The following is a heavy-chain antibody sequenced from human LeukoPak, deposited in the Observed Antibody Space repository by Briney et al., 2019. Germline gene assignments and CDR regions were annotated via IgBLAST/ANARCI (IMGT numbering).Heavy chain of an antibody. CDR2: INPNSGGT. J-gene: IGHJ4*02. V-gene: IGHV1-2*02. Sequence: GGSLRLSCAASGFTFSSYGMHWVRQAPGQGLEWMGWINPNSGGTNYAQKFQGRVTMTRDTSISTAYMELSRLRSDDTAVYYCASYSSGYYRVDYWGQGTLVTVSS. CDR1: GFTFSSYG. D-gene: IGHD3-22*01. CDR3: ASYSSGYYRVDY.